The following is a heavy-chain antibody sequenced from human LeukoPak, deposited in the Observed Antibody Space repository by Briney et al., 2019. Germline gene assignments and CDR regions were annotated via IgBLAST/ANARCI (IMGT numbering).Heavy chain of an antibody. CDR3: ARDVAGAGSH. CDR1: GFTFSAYW. V-gene: IGHV3-74*01. D-gene: IGHD6-19*01. CDR2: INEHGSIT. J-gene: IGHJ4*01. Sequence: GESLRLSCAASGFTFSAYWMHWVRQTPGEGLVWVSRINEHGSITDYADSVRDRFTISRDNAKNTLYLHMNSLRAEDTAMYYCARDVAGAGSHWGHGTLVTVSS.